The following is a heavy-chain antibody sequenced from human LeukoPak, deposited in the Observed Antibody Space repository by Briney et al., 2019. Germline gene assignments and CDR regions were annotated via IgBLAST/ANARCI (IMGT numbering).Heavy chain of an antibody. D-gene: IGHD6-19*01. V-gene: IGHV4-34*01. J-gene: IGHJ4*02. Sequence: PSETLSLTCAVYGGSFSGYYWSWIRQPPGKGLEWIGEINHSGSTNYNPSLKSRVTMSVDTSKNQFSLKLSSVTAADTAVYYCAVRIAVAGTDFDYWGQGTLVTVSS. CDR2: INHSGST. CDR1: GGSFSGYY. CDR3: AVRIAVAGTDFDY.